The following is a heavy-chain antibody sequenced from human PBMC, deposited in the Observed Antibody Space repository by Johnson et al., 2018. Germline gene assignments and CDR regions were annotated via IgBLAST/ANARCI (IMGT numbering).Heavy chain of an antibody. CDR2: ISYDGSNK. CDR3: ARDVEMATIGDAFDI. V-gene: IGHV3-30*03. D-gene: IGHD5-24*01. J-gene: IGHJ3*02. Sequence: VQLVESGGGVVQXGRSXRLXCAASGFTFSSYAIHWVRQAPGKGLEWVALISYDGSNKYYADSVKGRFTISRDNSKNTLYLQMSSLRPEDTALYYCARDVEMATIGDAFDIWGQGTMVTVSS. CDR1: GFTFSSYA.